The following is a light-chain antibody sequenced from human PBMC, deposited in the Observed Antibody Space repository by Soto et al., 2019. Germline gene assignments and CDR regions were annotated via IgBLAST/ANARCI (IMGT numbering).Light chain of an antibody. CDR2: GAS. J-gene: IGKJ5*01. CDR3: QHYDHLPIT. Sequence: EIVLTQSPGTLSLSPGERATLSRRASQSVSSSYLAWYQRKPGQAPRLLIYGASSRATGIPDRFSGSGSGTDFTLTISRLEPEDVATYYCQHYDHLPITFGQGTRLEIK. V-gene: IGKV3-20*01. CDR1: QSVSSSY.